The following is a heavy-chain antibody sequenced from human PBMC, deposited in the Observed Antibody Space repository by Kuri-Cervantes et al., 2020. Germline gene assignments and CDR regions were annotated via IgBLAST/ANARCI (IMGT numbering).Heavy chain of an antibody. CDR3: AKRLQSALSSDY. D-gene: IGHD5-24*01. J-gene: IGHJ4*02. CDR1: GFTFDDYA. Sequence: GGSLRLSCAASGFTFDDYAMHWVRQAPGKGLEWVSSITNGGGSTYYADSVKGRFTISRDNSKNTLYLQMSSLRAEDTAVYFCAKRLQSALSSDYWGQGTLVTVSS. CDR2: ITNGGGST. V-gene: IGHV3-23*01.